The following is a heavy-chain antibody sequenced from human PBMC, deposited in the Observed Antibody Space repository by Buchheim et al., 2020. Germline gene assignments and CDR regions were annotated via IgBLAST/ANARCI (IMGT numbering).Heavy chain of an antibody. J-gene: IGHJ6*02. CDR1: GGSISSSNW. CDR3: ARLRGYSYGLYYYGMDV. D-gene: IGHD5-18*01. Sequence: QVQLQESGPGLVKPSGTLSLTCAVSGGSISSSNWWSWVRQPPGKGLEWIGEIYHSGSTNYNPSLKSRVTLSVDKSKNQSSPKLSSVTAADTAVYYCARLRGYSYGLYYYGMDVWGQGTT. CDR2: IYHSGST. V-gene: IGHV4-4*02.